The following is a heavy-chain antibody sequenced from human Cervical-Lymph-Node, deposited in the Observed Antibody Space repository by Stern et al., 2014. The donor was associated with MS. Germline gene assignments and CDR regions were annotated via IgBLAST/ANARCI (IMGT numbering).Heavy chain of an antibody. Sequence: QVQLQESGPGLVKPSETLSLTCTVSGGSVSSGSYYWSWIRQPPGKGLEWIGYIYYSGSTNYNPSLKSRVTISVDTSKNQFSLKLSSVTAADTAVYYCARESSRNYDFWSGNIDYWGQGTLVTVSS. V-gene: IGHV4-61*01. J-gene: IGHJ4*02. CDR3: ARESSRNYDFWSGNIDY. CDR2: IYYSGST. D-gene: IGHD3-3*01. CDR1: GGSVSSGSYY.